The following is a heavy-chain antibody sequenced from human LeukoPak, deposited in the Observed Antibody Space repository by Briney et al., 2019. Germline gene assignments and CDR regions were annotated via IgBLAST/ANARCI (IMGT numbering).Heavy chain of an antibody. D-gene: IGHD3-3*01. J-gene: IGHJ4*02. CDR1: GFTFSSYA. CDR2: ISYDGSNK. CDR3: ARVRSEYDFWSGYYPDY. Sequence: GRFLRLSCAASGFTFSSYAMHWVRQAPGKGLEWVAVISYDGSNKYYADSVKGRFTISRDNSKNTLYLQMNSLRAEDTAVYYCARVRSEYDFWSGYYPDYWGQGTLVTVSS. V-gene: IGHV3-30-3*01.